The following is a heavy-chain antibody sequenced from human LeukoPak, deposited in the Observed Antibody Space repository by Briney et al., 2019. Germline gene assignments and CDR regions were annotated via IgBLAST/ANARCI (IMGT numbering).Heavy chain of an antibody. Sequence: PGRSLRLSCAASGFTFSSYGMRWVRQAPGKGLDWVTVISYDGSYKYYAESVKGRFTISRDNSKKTLYLQMNSLRAEDTAVYYCAKDHGSGSYHDPNWFGPWGQGTLVTVSS. CDR1: GFTFSSYG. J-gene: IGHJ5*02. V-gene: IGHV3-30*18. CDR2: ISYDGSYK. CDR3: AKDHGSGSYHDPNWFGP. D-gene: IGHD3-10*01.